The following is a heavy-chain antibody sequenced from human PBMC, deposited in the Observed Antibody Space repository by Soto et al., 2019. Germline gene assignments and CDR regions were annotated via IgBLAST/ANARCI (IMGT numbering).Heavy chain of an antibody. CDR2: IYYSGST. CDR1: GGSINSGGYY. D-gene: IGHD6-13*01. J-gene: IGHJ4*02. CDR3: ARGYRQSGYSSSWVFNY. V-gene: IGHV4-31*03. Sequence: QVQLQESGPGLVKPSQPLSLICTVSGGSINSGGYYWNWIRQHPEKGPEWIGYIYYSGSTYYIPSVRSRVTISADTSENQVALKLGSVTVADTVVYFCARGYRQSGYSSSWVFNYWGQGTLVNVSS.